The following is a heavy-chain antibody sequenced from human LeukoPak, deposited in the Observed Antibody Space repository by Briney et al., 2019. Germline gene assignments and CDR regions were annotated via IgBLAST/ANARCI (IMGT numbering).Heavy chain of an antibody. CDR2: ISSSSSYI. V-gene: IGHV3-21*01. CDR3: AGGIAAAGGFDY. J-gene: IGHJ4*02. Sequence: PGGSLRLSCAASGFTFSSYSMNWVRQAPGKGLEWVSSISSSSSYIYYADSVKGRFTISRDNAKNSLYLQMSSLRAEDTAVYYCAGGIAAAGGFDYWGQGTLVTVSS. D-gene: IGHD6-13*01. CDR1: GFTFSSYS.